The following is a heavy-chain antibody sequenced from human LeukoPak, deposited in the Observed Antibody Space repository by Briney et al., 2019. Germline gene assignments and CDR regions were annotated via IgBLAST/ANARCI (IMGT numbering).Heavy chain of an antibody. CDR2: ISSSSSTI. CDR3: ARDYFHRRGGWYELDY. CDR1: GFTFSSYS. Sequence: GGSLRLSCAASGFTFSSYSMNWVRQAPGKGLEWVSYISSSSSTIYYADSVKGRFTISRDNAKNSLYLQMNSQRAEDTAVYYCARDYFHRRGGWYELDYWGQGTLVTVSS. J-gene: IGHJ4*02. V-gene: IGHV3-48*01. D-gene: IGHD6-19*01.